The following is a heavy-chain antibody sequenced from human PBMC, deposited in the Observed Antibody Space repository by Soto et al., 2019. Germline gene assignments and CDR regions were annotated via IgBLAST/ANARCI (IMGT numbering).Heavy chain of an antibody. J-gene: IGHJ4*02. D-gene: IGHD6-13*01. Sequence: ASVKVSCKASGYTFTSYYMHWVRQAPGQGLEWMGIINPSGGSTSYAQKFQGRVTITADKSTSTAYMELSSLRSEDMAVYYCARDVAAHDYWGQGTLVTVSS. V-gene: IGHV1-46*01. CDR1: GYTFTSYY. CDR3: ARDVAAHDY. CDR2: INPSGGST.